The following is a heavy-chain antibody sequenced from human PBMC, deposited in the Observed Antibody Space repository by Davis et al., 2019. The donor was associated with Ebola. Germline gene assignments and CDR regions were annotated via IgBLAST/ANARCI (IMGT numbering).Heavy chain of an antibody. Sequence: ASVKVSCKASGYTFTNYDINWVRQATGQGLEWMGWMNPNSGNTGYAQKLQGRVTMTTDTSTSTAYMELRSLRSDDTAVYYCARDSFITPFDYWGQGTLVTVSS. D-gene: IGHD3-22*01. J-gene: IGHJ4*02. CDR3: ARDSFITPFDY. CDR2: MNPNSGNT. CDR1: GYTFTNYD. V-gene: IGHV1-8*01.